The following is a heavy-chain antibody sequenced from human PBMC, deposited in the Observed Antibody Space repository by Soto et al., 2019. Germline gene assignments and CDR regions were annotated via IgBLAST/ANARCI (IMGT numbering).Heavy chain of an antibody. CDR2: INPSGGST. Sequence: ASVKVSCKASGYTFTSYYMHWVRQAPGQGLEWMGIINPSGGSTSYAQKFQGRVTMTRDTSTSTVYMELSSLRSEDTAVYYCARGPPCSSTSCYERGSAVWFDPWGQGTLVTVSS. V-gene: IGHV1-46*01. J-gene: IGHJ5*02. CDR3: ARGPPCSSTSCYERGSAVWFDP. CDR1: GYTFTSYY. D-gene: IGHD2-2*01.